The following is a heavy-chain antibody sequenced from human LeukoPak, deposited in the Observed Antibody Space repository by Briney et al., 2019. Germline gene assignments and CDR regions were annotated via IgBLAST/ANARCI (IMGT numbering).Heavy chain of an antibody. D-gene: IGHD6-13*01. CDR1: GFTFSSYA. J-gene: IGHJ5*02. V-gene: IGHV3-7*01. CDR2: INQHGNQR. Sequence: GGSLRLSCAASGFTFSSYAMSWVRQAPGKGLECVANINQHGNQRYYVDSVKGRFTISRDNSRNLLYLQMNNLRAEDTAVYYCVRVGSSNWYAWGQGTLVTVSS. CDR3: VRVGSSNWYA.